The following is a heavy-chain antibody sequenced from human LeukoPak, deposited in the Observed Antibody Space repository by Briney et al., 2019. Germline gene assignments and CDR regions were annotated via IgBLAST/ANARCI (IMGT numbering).Heavy chain of an antibody. D-gene: IGHD2-15*01. CDR1: GGSVSSSSYY. CDR2: IYYSGST. V-gene: IGHV4-39*01. CDR3: ARGDCSGGSCYLFDY. J-gene: IGHJ4*02. Sequence: SSETLSLTCTVSGGSVSSSSYYWGWIRQPPGKGLEWIGCIYYSGSTYYNPSLKSRVTISVDTSKNQFSLKLSSVTAADTAVYYCARGDCSGGSCYLFDYWGQGALVTVSS.